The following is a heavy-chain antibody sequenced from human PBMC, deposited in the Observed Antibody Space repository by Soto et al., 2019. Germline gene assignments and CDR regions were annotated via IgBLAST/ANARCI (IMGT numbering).Heavy chain of an antibody. CDR1: GGSISSGDYY. CDR3: AREATIAARLDS. V-gene: IGHV4-30-4*01. J-gene: IGHJ4*02. CDR2: IYSSGST. Sequence: SETLSLTCTVSGGSISSGDYYWSWIRQPPGKGLEWIGYIYSSGSTYYNPSLKSRVTISVDTSKNQFSLKLSSVTAADTAVYYCAREATIAARLDSWGQGTLVTVSS. D-gene: IGHD6-6*01.